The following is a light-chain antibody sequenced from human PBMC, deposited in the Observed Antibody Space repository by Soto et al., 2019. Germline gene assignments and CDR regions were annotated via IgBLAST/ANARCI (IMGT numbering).Light chain of an antibody. Sequence: ETVLTQSPGTLSLSPGERATLSCRANQSVSSSFLAWYQQRPGQAPRLLIFAASNRATGIPDRFSGGGSGTDFTLTISRLEPEDFAVYYCQQYGSSLWTFGQGTKVDIK. J-gene: IGKJ1*01. CDR1: QSVSSSF. V-gene: IGKV3-20*01. CDR3: QQYGSSLWT. CDR2: AAS.